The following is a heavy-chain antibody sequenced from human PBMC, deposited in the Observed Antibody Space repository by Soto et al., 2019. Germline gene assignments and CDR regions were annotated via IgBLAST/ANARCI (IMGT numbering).Heavy chain of an antibody. D-gene: IGHD6-19*01. CDR2: IIPIFGTA. J-gene: IGHJ6*02. V-gene: IGHV1-69*13. CDR3: ARGEAVAGTYYYYGMDV. Sequence: SVKVSCKASGGTFSSYAISWVRQAPGQGLEWMGGIIPIFGTANYAQKFQGRVTITADESTSTAYMELSSLRSEDTAVYYCARGEAVAGTYYYYGMDVWGQGTTVTVSS. CDR1: GGTFSSYA.